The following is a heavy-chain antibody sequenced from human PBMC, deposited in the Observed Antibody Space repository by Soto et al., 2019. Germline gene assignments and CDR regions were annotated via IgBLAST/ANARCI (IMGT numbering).Heavy chain of an antibody. CDR3: ARACLNGICYTQGLDL. J-gene: IGHJ4*02. V-gene: IGHV4-4*02. CDR1: GGPISSSNW. D-gene: IGHD2-8*01. CDR2: IHHSGIS. Sequence: QVQLQESGPGLVKPSGTLSLTCGVSGGPISSSNWWSWVRQPPGKGLEWIGEIHHSGISKYNPSLQSRLTISLDKSKNHFSLQLTSVTAADTAVYYCARACLNGICYTQGLDLWGQGTLVLVSS.